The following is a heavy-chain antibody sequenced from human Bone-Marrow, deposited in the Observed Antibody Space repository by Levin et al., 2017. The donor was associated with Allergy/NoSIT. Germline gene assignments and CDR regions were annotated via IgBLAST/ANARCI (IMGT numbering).Heavy chain of an antibody. CDR1: GFTFSNFA. V-gene: IGHV3-33*01. CDR3: AREAGSRYFYFGMDA. CDR2: IWFDGSKE. J-gene: IGHJ6*02. Sequence: LSLTCAASGFTFSNFAMHWVRRAPGKGLEWVALIWFDGSKEEYGDSVKGRFSISRDNFQNTLHLQMNSLRVHDTATYYCAREAGSRYFYFGMDAWDRGTTVTVSS.